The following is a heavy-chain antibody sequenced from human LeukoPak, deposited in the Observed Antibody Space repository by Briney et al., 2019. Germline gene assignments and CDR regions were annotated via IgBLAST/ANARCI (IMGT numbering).Heavy chain of an antibody. CDR1: GFTFSSYA. CDR2: ISGSGGST. Sequence: GSLRLSCAASGFTFSSYAMSWVRQAPGKGPEWVSVISGSGGSTYYADSVKGRFTISRDNSKNTLYLQMNSLRAEDTAVYYCARPPFWSGSSYYFDYWGQGALVTVSS. CDR3: ARPPFWSGSSYYFDY. D-gene: IGHD3-3*01. J-gene: IGHJ4*02. V-gene: IGHV3-23*01.